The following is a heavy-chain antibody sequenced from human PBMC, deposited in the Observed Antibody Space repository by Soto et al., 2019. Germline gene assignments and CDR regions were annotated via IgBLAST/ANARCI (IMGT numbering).Heavy chain of an antibody. Sequence: GSLLLSFAASGFSFNNYALHWVRQAPGKGLEWVAVISSDGSSKSYADSVKGRFTISRDNSKNTLFLQMNSLRAEDTAVYYCARDQVNYDILTGHYPRWFDPWGQGTLVTVSS. CDR1: GFSFNNYA. CDR3: ARDQVNYDILTGHYPRWFDP. J-gene: IGHJ5*02. CDR2: ISSDGSSK. V-gene: IGHV3-30-3*01. D-gene: IGHD3-9*01.